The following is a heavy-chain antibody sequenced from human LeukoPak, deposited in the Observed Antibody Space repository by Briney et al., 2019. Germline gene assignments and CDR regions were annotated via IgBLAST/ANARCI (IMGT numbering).Heavy chain of an antibody. J-gene: IGHJ4*02. V-gene: IGHV5-51*01. CDR2: INPLDSET. D-gene: IGHD2-2*02. Sequence: GESLKISCKGSGYTYTNSWIAWLRQMPGKGQELMGIINPLDSETRYSPPFQGQVTISVDKSISTAYLQWNSLKASDTAMYYCARQGCTTTSCHTIDYWGQGTLVTVSS. CDR1: GYTYTNSW. CDR3: ARQGCTTTSCHTIDY.